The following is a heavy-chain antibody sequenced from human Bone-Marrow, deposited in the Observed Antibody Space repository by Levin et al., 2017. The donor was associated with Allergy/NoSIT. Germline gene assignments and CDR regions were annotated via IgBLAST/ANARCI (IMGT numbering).Heavy chain of an antibody. CDR2: ISYDGSNK. CDR1: GFTFSSYA. J-gene: IGHJ4*02. D-gene: IGHD3-22*01. CDR3: ARGYYYDSSGYQYDY. Sequence: GGSLRLSCAASGFTFSSYAMHWVRQAPGKGLEWVAVISYDGSNKYYADSVKGRFTISRDNSKNTLYLQMNSLRAEDTAVYYCARGYYYDSSGYQYDYWGQGTLVTVSS. V-gene: IGHV3-30-3*01.